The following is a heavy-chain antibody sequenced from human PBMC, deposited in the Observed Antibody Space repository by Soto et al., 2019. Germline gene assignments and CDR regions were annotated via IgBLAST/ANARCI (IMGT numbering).Heavy chain of an antibody. V-gene: IGHV4-30-2*01. J-gene: IGHJ4*02. CDR2: IYHSGST. Sequence: QLQLQESGSGLVKPSQTLSLTCAVSGGSISSGGYSWSWIRQPPGKGLEWIGYIYHSGSTYYNPSLKSRATISVDRSKNQSSLKLSSVTAADTAVYYCASAGGLGAVAADYWGQGTMVTVSS. D-gene: IGHD6-19*01. CDR3: ASAGGLGAVAADY. CDR1: GGSISSGGYS.